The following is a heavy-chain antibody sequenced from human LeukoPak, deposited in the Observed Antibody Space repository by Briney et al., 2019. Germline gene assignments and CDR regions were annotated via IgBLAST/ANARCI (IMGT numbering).Heavy chain of an antibody. V-gene: IGHV3-48*01. CDR1: GFTFSTHS. CDR2: IGSSGSPI. CDR3: ATAYGSQ. Sequence: GGSLRLSCAASGFTFSTHSMNWVRRAPGKGLEWLSNIGSSGSPISYADSVKGRFTISRDNAKNSLYLQMNRLRAEDTAVYYCATAYGSQWGQGTLVTVSS. J-gene: IGHJ4*02. D-gene: IGHD2-15*01.